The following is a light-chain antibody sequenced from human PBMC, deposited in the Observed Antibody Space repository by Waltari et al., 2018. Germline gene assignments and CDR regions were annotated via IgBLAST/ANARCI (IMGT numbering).Light chain of an antibody. V-gene: IGKV3-20*01. J-gene: IGKJ5*01. CDR2: AAS. CDR1: QSLSSYF. Sequence: EIVLTRSPDTLSLSPGEGATLSSRASQSLSSYFLAWYQHKPGQGPRLLIYAASSRATGIPGRFSGGKSGTDFILTISRLEPEDFAVYYCQQYGSSPVTFGQGTRLEIK. CDR3: QQYGSSPVT.